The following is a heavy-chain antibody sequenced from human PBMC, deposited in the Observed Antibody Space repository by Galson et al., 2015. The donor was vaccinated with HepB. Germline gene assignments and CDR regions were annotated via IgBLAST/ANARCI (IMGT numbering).Heavy chain of an antibody. CDR3: AREISGYDAYVYYYNGLDV. CDR2: IKEDRSEK. Sequence: SLRLSCAASGFTFSSYWMSWVRQAPGKGLEWVANIKEDRSEKYYLDSVKGRFTISRDNARNSLYLQMNSLRAEDTAVYYCAREISGYDAYVYYYNGLDVWGQGTTVTVSS. D-gene: IGHD5-12*01. CDR1: GFTFSSYW. J-gene: IGHJ6*02. V-gene: IGHV3-7*01.